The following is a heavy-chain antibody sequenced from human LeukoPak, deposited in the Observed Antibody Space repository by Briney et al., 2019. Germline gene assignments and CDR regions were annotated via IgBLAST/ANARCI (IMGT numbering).Heavy chain of an antibody. CDR3: ASRCSHSSCVYSDYGLDV. V-gene: IGHV3-15*01. D-gene: IGHD2-15*01. J-gene: IGHJ6*02. CDR1: GFTFSNAW. Sequence: PGGSLRLSCAASGFTFSNAWMSWVRQAPGKGLEWVGRIKSKTDGGTTDYAAPVKGRFTISRDDSKNTLYLQMNSLKTEDTALYYCASRCSHSSCVYSDYGLDVWGQGTTVTVSS. CDR2: IKSKTDGGTT.